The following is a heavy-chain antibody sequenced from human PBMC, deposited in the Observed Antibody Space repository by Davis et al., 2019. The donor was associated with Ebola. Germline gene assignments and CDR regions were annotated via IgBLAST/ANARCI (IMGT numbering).Heavy chain of an antibody. D-gene: IGHD2-8*02. J-gene: IGHJ5*02. CDR1: GGSVSSGSYY. CDR3: ARVGVLVVYADSPPNWFDP. V-gene: IGHV4-39*01. CDR2: INHSGST. Sequence: MPSETLSLTCTVSGGSVSSGSYYWSWIRQHPGKGLEWIGEINHSGSTNYNPSLKSRVTISVDTSKNQFSLKLSSVTAADTAVYYCARVGVLVVYADSPPNWFDPWGQGTLVTVSS.